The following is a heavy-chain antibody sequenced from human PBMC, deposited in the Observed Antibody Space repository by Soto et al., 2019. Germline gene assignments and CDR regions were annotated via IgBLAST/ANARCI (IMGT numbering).Heavy chain of an antibody. CDR3: ATGYCSGRSCPVSMDV. Sequence: QAQLVQAGAEVKKPGASVKVSCKVSGYTLTGFSMHWVRQAPGKGLAWMGGFDPEDGETIYAQKLQGRVTMTEDTSTDTADMALSSLRSEDTAVYDCATGYCSGRSCPVSMDVWGKGTTVTVSS. J-gene: IGHJ6*04. CDR1: GYTLTGFS. CDR2: FDPEDGET. V-gene: IGHV1-24*01. D-gene: IGHD2-15*01.